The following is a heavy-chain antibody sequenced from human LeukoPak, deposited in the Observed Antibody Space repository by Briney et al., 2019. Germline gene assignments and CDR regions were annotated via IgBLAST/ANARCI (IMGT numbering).Heavy chain of an antibody. Sequence: SETLSLTCTVSGGSISSYYWSWIRQPPGKGLEWIGYIYYSGSTDYNPSLKSRVTISVDTSKNQFSLKLSSVTAADTAVYYCARVHVDYYYGMDVWGQGTTVTVSS. J-gene: IGHJ6*02. V-gene: IGHV4-59*01. CDR2: IYYSGST. CDR3: ARVHVDYYYGMDV. CDR1: GGSISSYY.